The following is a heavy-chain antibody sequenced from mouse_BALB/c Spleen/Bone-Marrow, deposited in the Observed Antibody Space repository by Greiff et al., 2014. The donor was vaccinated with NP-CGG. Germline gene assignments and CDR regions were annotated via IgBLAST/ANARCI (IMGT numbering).Heavy chain of an antibody. Sequence: VQLQQSGAELVRPGSSVKISCKASDYAFSSYWMNWVKQRPGQGLEWIGQIYPGDGDTNYNGNFKDKATLTTDKSSTTAYMQLSSLTSEDSAVYFCARGGRLTGYYFDYWGQGTTLTVSS. J-gene: IGHJ2*01. V-gene: IGHV1-80*01. CDR2: IYPGDGDT. CDR3: ARGGRLTGYYFDY. CDR1: DYAFSSYW. D-gene: IGHD4-1*01.